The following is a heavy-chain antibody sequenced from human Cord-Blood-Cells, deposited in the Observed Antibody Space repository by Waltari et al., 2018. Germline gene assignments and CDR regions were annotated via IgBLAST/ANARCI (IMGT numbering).Heavy chain of an antibody. Sequence: QVQLVQSGAEVKKPGASVKVSCKASGYTFTGYYVHWVRQAPGQGLEWMGWINPNRGGTNYAQKFQGWVTMTRDTSISTAYMELSRLRSDDTAVYYCARGAIAAAGSYWYFDLWGRGTLVTVSS. CDR2: INPNRGGT. J-gene: IGHJ2*01. CDR3: ARGAIAAAGSYWYFDL. CDR1: GYTFTGYY. V-gene: IGHV1-2*04. D-gene: IGHD6-13*01.